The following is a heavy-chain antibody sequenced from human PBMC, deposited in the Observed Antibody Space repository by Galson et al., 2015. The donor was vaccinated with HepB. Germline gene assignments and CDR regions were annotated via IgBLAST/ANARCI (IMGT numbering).Heavy chain of an antibody. J-gene: IGHJ4*02. Sequence: TLSLTRTVSGGSISSGDYYWSWIRQPPGKGLEWIGYIYYSGSTYYNPSLKSRVTISVDTSKNQFSLKLSSVTAADTAVYYCAREGVGYSYGYEGRHFDYWGQGTLVTVSS. CDR1: GGSISSGDYY. D-gene: IGHD5-18*01. V-gene: IGHV4-30-4*01. CDR3: AREGVGYSYGYEGRHFDY. CDR2: IYYSGST.